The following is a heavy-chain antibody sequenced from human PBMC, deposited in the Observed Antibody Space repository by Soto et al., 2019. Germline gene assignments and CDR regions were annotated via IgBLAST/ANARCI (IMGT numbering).Heavy chain of an antibody. J-gene: IGHJ4*02. CDR2: ISYDGSNK. Sequence: QVQLVESGGGVVQPGRSLRLSCAASGFTFSSYGMHWVRQAPGKGLEWVAVISYDGSNKYYADSVKGRFTISRDNSKNTLYLQMNSLRAEDTAVYYCAKDSQDYGDYGESDYWGQGTLVTVSS. V-gene: IGHV3-30*18. CDR1: GFTFSSYG. D-gene: IGHD4-17*01. CDR3: AKDSQDYGDYGESDY.